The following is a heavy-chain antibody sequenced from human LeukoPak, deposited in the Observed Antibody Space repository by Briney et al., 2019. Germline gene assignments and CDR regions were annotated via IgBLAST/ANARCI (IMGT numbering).Heavy chain of an antibody. CDR3: ASLNSYSSSWYFDY. V-gene: IGHV3-53*04. D-gene: IGHD6-13*01. Sequence: GGSLRLSCAASGFTVSSNYMSWVRQAPGKWLEWVSVIYSGGSTYYADSVKGRFTISRHNSKNTLYLQMNSLRAEDTAVYYCASLNSYSSSWYFDYWGQGTLVTVSS. J-gene: IGHJ4*02. CDR2: IYSGGST. CDR1: GFTVSSNY.